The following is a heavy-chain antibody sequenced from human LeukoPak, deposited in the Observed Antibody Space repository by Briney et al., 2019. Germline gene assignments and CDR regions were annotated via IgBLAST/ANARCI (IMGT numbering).Heavy chain of an antibody. CDR3: ARDLEPSDSSGYWDY. CDR1: GGTFSSYA. V-gene: IGHV1-69*06. D-gene: IGHD3-22*01. J-gene: IGHJ4*02. Sequence: SVKVSCKASGGTFSSYAISWVRQAPGQGLEWMGGIIPIFGTANYAQKFQGRVTITADKSTSTAYMELSSLRSEDTAVYYCARDLEPSDSSGYWDYWGQGTLVTVSS. CDR2: IIPIFGTA.